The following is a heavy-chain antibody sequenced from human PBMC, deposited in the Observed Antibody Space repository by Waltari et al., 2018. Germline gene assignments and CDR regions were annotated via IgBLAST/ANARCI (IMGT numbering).Heavy chain of an antibody. CDR1: GGSFSGYY. V-gene: IGHV4-34*01. CDR2: INHSGST. CDR3: AKLNSNYYYYYMDV. Sequence: QVQLQQWGAGLLKPSETLSLTCAVYGGSFSGYYWSWIRQPPGKGLEWIGEINHSGSTNYNPSLKSRVTISVDTSKNQFSLKLSSVTAADTAVYYCAKLNSNYYYYYMDVWGKGTTVTISS. J-gene: IGHJ6*03. D-gene: IGHD4-4*01.